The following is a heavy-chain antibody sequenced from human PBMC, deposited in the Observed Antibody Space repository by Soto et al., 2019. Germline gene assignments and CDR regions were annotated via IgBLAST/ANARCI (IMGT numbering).Heavy chain of an antibody. J-gene: IGHJ2*01. D-gene: IGHD4-17*01. V-gene: IGHV4-34*01. Sequence: PSETLSVTCAVDGGSFSGYYWSWIRQPPGKGLEWIGEINHSGITNFNPSLKSRVSISVDTSKKQFSLKLSSVTAADTAVYYCAAHLKTTVTAFWFFDLWGRGTLVTVSS. CDR1: GGSFSGYY. CDR3: AAHLKTTVTAFWFFDL. CDR2: INHSGIT.